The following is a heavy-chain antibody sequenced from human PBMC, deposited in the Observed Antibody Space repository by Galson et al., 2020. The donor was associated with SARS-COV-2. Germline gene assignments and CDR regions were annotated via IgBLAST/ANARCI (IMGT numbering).Heavy chain of an antibody. V-gene: IGHV4-31*03. J-gene: IGHJ6*02. Sequence: SETLSLTCTVSGGSISSGGYYWSWIRQHPGKGLEWIGYIYYSGSTYYNPSLKSRVTISVDTSKNQFSLKLSSVTAADTAVYYCAGGVITFLRGMDVWGQGTTVTVSS. CDR3: AGGVITFLRGMDV. CDR2: IYYSGST. CDR1: GGSISSGGYY. D-gene: IGHD3-16*01.